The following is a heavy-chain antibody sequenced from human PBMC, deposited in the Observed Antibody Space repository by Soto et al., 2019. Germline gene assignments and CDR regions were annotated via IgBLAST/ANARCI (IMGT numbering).Heavy chain of an antibody. J-gene: IGHJ4*02. Sequence: QVQLVQSGAEVMKPGASVKVSCKASGYTFTSYDINWVRQATGQGLEWMGWMNPNSGNTGYAQKFQGRVTMTRNTSISTAYMELSGLRSEDTAVYYCARDSSGWYRWGSDYWGQGTLVTVSS. CDR2: MNPNSGNT. CDR1: GYTFTSYD. V-gene: IGHV1-8*01. CDR3: ARDSSGWYRWGSDY. D-gene: IGHD6-19*01.